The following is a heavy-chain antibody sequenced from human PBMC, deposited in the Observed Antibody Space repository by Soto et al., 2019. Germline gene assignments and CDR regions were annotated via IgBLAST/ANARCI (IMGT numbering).Heavy chain of an antibody. CDR2: INPDGSEK. CDR3: VRARIDL. CDR1: GFTFSNYW. Sequence: EVQLVESGGGLVQPGGSLRLSCVASGFTFSNYWMTWFRQAPGKGLEWVAHINPDGSEKYYVDSVKGRFTISRDNVKNSLYLQMNSLRAEDTALYYCVRARIDLWGRGTLVTVSS. V-gene: IGHV3-7*01. J-gene: IGHJ2*01.